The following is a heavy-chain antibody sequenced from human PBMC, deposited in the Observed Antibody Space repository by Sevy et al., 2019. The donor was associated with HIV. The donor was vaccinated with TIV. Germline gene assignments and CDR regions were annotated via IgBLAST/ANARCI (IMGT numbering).Heavy chain of an antibody. CDR3: VREDNNAPRTLLSFDI. CDR1: GYMFSDYN. J-gene: IGHJ3*02. D-gene: IGHD1-20*01. CDR2: INPNSGVT. Sequence: ASVKVSCKATGYMFSDYNMHWVRQAPGQGLEWMALINPNSGVTIYAQKFRGRVSLTRDTSMSTAYMELSALTSDDTAVYYCVREDNNAPRTLLSFDIWGQGAMVTVSS. V-gene: IGHV1-2*06.